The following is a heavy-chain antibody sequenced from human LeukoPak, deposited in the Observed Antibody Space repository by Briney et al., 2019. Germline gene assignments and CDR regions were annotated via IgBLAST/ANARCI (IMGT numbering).Heavy chain of an antibody. D-gene: IGHD3-22*01. CDR2: INPSGST. CDR1: GESISTYS. CDR3: ARDSRGTDPWYFDV. V-gene: IGHV4-4*07. J-gene: IGHJ2*01. Sequence: SETLSLTCTVSGFVSGESISTYSWSWFRQPAGKGLEWLGRINPSGSTNYNPSLKSRVTISEDKSRNQVSLKLNSVTAADTAVYYCARDSRGTDPWYFDVWGRVTLVTLSS.